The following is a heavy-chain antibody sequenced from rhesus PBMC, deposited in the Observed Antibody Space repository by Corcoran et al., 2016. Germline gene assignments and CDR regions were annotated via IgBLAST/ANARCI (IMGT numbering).Heavy chain of an antibody. CDR3: ARHPFNGGTMIDY. CDR2: IDGNIAGT. D-gene: IGHD1-1*01. J-gene: IGHJ4*01. V-gene: IGHV4-81*01. Sequence: QLQLQESGPGLVKPSETLSLTCAVSGDSISGYYWSWIRQPPGKGLEWIENIDGNIAGTNYNPSLKSRVTISKDTSKNQISLTRSSATAADTSVYYCARHPFNGGTMIDYLGQGVLVTVSS. CDR1: GDSISGYY.